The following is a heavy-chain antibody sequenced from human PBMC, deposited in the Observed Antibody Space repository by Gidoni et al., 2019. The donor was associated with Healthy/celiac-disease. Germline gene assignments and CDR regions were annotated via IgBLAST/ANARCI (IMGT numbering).Heavy chain of an antibody. Sequence: QLQLQESGPGLVKPSETLSLTCTVSGGSISSSSYYWGWIRQPPGKGLEWIGSIYYSGSTYYNPSLKSRVTISVDTSKNQFSLKLSSVTAADTAVYYCARLGGIVGATVDYWGQGTLVTVSS. D-gene: IGHD1-26*01. CDR2: IYYSGST. V-gene: IGHV4-39*01. J-gene: IGHJ4*02. CDR3: ARLGGIVGATVDY. CDR1: GGSISSSSYY.